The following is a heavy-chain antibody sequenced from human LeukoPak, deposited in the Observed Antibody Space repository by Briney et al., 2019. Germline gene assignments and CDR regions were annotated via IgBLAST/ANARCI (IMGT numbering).Heavy chain of an antibody. Sequence: ASVKVSCKASGGIFSSYVISWVRQAPGQGLEWMGGIIPMFGTANYAQKFQDRVTITADKSTSTDYMELSSLRSDDTAVYYCARQNYYYDSSGSDDAFDIWGQGTMVTVSS. D-gene: IGHD3-22*01. CDR2: IIPMFGTA. CDR1: GGIFSSYV. J-gene: IGHJ3*02. CDR3: ARQNYYYDSSGSDDAFDI. V-gene: IGHV1-69*06.